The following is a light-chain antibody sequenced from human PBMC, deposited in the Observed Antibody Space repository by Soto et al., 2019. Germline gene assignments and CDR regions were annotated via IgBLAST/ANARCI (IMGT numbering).Light chain of an antibody. J-gene: IGKJ4*01. CDR3: HQYGRSASSIT. CDR1: QSVRSGH. Sequence: ESVLTQSPGTLSLSPGDRATLSCRASQSVRSGHLAWYQQKPGQAPRLVIYDASTRATGIPDRFSGGGSGTDFTLTISRVEPEDFAVYYCHQYGRSASSITFGGGTKVEIK. V-gene: IGKV3-20*01. CDR2: DAS.